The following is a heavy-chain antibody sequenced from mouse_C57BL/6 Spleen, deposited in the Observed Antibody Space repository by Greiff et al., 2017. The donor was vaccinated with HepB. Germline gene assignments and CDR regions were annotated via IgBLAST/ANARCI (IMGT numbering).Heavy chain of an antibody. CDR1: GYTFTSYW. CDR3: AREGVYYGNYFDY. Sequence: VQLQQPGAELVKPGASVKLSCKASGYTFTSYWMHWVKQRPGQGLEWIGMIHPNSGSTNYNEKFKSKATLTVDKSSSTAYMQLSSLTSEDSAVYNCAREGVYYGNYFDYWGQGTTLTVSS. D-gene: IGHD2-1*01. V-gene: IGHV1-64*01. CDR2: IHPNSGST. J-gene: IGHJ2*01.